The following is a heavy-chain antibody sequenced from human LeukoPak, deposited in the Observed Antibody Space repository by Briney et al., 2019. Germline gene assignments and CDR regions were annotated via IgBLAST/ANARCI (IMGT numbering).Heavy chain of an antibody. CDR2: IIPIFGTA. CDR1: GGTFSSYA. V-gene: IGHV1-69*05. J-gene: IGHJ3*02. CDR3: ARGSIADREGRAFDI. D-gene: IGHD6-6*01. Sequence: ASVKVSCKASGGTFSSYAISWVRQAPGQGLEWMGGIIPIFGTANYAQKFQGRVTITTDESTSTAYMELSSLSSEDTAVYYCARGSIADREGRAFDIWGQGTMVTVSS.